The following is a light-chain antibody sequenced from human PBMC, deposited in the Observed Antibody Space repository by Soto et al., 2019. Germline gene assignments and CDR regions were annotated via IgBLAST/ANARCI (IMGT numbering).Light chain of an antibody. CDR3: QQYSASPT. Sequence: EIFMTQSPATLSVSPGEKVILSCRASQSVGTTLAWYQQKPGQAPSLLIRGASTRATGVPARFSGSGSGTEFTLTISSLKSEDFAIYYCQQYSASPTFGGGTTLEIK. CDR2: GAS. CDR1: QSVGTT. V-gene: IGKV3-15*01. J-gene: IGKJ4*02.